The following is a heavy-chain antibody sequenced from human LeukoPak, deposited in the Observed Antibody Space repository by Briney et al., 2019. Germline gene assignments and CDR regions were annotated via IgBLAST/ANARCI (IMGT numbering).Heavy chain of an antibody. D-gene: IGHD6-13*01. Sequence: ASVKVSCKASGYTFTSYGISWVRQAPGQGLEWMGWISAYNGNTNYAQKLQGRVTMTTDTSTSTAYMELRSLRSDDTAVYYCARGLMVSSWYPRELDYWGQGTLVTVSS. CDR3: ARGLMVSSWYPRELDY. CDR1: GYTFTSYG. V-gene: IGHV1-18*01. J-gene: IGHJ4*02. CDR2: ISAYNGNT.